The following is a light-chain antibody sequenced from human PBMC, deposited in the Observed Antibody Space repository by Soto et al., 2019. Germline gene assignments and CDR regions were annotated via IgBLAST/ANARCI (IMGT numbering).Light chain of an antibody. J-gene: IGKJ4*01. CDR1: QTISSWS. CDR3: QHYEDPPDT. V-gene: IGKV3-20*01. CDR2: GAS. Sequence: VLTQSPGTLSLSPGERATLSCRASQTISSWSLAWYQQKPGQAPRLLIYGASNRAIGVPDRFSGSGSGTDLTLAITRLEREDCALYHSQHYEDPPDTFGGGTKVEIK.